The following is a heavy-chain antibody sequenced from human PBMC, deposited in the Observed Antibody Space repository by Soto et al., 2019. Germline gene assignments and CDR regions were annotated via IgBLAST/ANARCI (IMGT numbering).Heavy chain of an antibody. CDR2: IYPGDSDT. J-gene: IGHJ6*02. CDR1: GYSFTSYW. V-gene: IGHV5-51*01. CDR3: ARSPSSSQVSSVVYYGMDV. Sequence: PGESLKISCKGSGYSFTSYWIGWVRQMPGKGLEWMGIIYPGDSDTRYSPSFQGQVTISADKSIRTAYLRWSSVKAADPARYYCARSPSSSQVSSVVYYGMDVWGQGTTVTVSS. D-gene: IGHD6-6*01.